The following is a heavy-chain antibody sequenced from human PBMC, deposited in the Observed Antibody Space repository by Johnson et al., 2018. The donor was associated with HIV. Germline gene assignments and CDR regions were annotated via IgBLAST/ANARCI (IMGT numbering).Heavy chain of an antibody. J-gene: IGHJ3*02. CDR2: IYSGGST. Sequence: VQLVESGGGLVQPGGSLRLSCAASGFTVSSNYMSWVRQAPGKGLEWVSVIYSGGSTYYADSVKGRFTISRDNSKNTLYLQMNSLRDEDTAVYYCARDRGGAARQDAFDIWGQGTMVTVSS. V-gene: IGHV3-66*02. CDR3: ARDRGGAARQDAFDI. D-gene: IGHD6-6*01. CDR1: GFTVSSNY.